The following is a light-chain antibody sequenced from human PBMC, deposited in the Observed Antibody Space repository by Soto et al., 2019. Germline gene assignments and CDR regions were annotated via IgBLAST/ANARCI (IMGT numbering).Light chain of an antibody. Sequence: EVVLTQSPATLSLSPGERATLSCRASQSVSSYLAWYQQKPGQAPRLLIYDASNRATGIPARFSGSGSGTDFTLTISSLEPEDFAVYYCQQRSDWPQITFGQGTRLET. CDR2: DAS. J-gene: IGKJ5*01. V-gene: IGKV3-11*01. CDR3: QQRSDWPQIT. CDR1: QSVSSY.